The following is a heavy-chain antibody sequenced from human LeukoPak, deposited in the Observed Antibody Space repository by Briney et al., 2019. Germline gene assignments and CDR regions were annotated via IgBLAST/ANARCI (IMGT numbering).Heavy chain of an antibody. J-gene: IGHJ4*02. Sequence: PSETLSLTCAVSGDSISSYYWSWIRQHPGKGLEWIGYIYYSGSTYYNPSLKSRVTISVDTSKNQFSLKLSSVTAADTAVYYCARYRPGIWSSFDYWGQGTLVTVSS. CDR3: ARYRPGIWSSFDY. CDR1: GDSISSYY. D-gene: IGHD5-12*01. CDR2: IYYSGST. V-gene: IGHV4-59*06.